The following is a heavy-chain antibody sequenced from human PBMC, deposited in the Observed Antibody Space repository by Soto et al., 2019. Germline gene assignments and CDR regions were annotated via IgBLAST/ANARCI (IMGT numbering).Heavy chain of an antibody. CDR1: GGTFSSYA. J-gene: IGHJ4*02. Sequence: PVKVSCKASGGTFSSYAISWVRQAPGQGLEWMGGIIPIFGTANYAQKFQGRVTITADESTSTAYMELSSLRSEDTAVYYCARDQYYDTSGYFDYGGQGPLVTVS. D-gene: IGHD3-22*01. CDR3: ARDQYYDTSGYFDY. CDR2: IIPIFGTA. V-gene: IGHV1-69*13.